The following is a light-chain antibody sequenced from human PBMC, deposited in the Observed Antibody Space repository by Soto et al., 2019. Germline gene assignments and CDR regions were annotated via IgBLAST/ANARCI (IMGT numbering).Light chain of an antibody. Sequence: QSALTQSPSASGSPGQSVTISCTGTSSDIGGYNSVSWYQQHPGKAPKVMIYDVTKRPSGVPDRFSGSKSGNTASLTISGLQAEDEADYYCSSYTSSSTPVVFGGGTKLTVL. J-gene: IGLJ2*01. CDR1: SSDIGGYNS. CDR2: DVT. V-gene: IGLV2-8*01. CDR3: SSYTSSSTPVV.